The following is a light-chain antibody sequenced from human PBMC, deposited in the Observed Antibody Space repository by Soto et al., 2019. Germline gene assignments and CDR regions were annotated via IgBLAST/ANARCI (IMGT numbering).Light chain of an antibody. J-gene: IGLJ1*01. CDR3: SAYTSSSLYV. CDR2: DVS. V-gene: IGLV2-14*03. Sequence: SVLTQPASVSGSPGQSITISCTGPRSDVGGYNYVSWYQHHPGKAPKLMIYDVSNRPSGDSNRFAGSKSGITASLTISGLQAEDEADYYCSAYTSSSLYVFATGTKVTVL. CDR1: RSDVGGYNY.